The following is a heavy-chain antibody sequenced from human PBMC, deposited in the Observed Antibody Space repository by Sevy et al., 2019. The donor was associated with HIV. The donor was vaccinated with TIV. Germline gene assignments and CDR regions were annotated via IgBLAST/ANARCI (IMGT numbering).Heavy chain of an antibody. V-gene: IGHV4-38-2*01. CDR1: GYSISSGYY. D-gene: IGHD6-13*01. CDR2: IYHSGST. J-gene: IGHJ6*03. Sequence: SETLSLTCAVSGYSISSGYYWGWIRQPPGKGLEWIGSIYHSGSTYYNPSLKSRVTISVDTSKNQFSLKLSSVTAADTAVYYCARHDGAAAGQLGYYYYDMDVWGKGTTVTVSS. CDR3: ARHDGAAAGQLGYYYYDMDV.